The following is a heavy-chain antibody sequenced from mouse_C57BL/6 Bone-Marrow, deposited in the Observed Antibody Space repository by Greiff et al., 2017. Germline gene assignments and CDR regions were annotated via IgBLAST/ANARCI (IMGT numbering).Heavy chain of an antibody. CDR2: IYPRDGTT. CDR3: AREGYYYAMDY. Sequence: VQLQQSDAELVKPGASVKISCKASGYTFTDHTIHWMKQRPEQGLEWIGYIYPRDGTTKYNEKFKGKATLTADKSSSTAYMQLNSLTSEDSAVYCCAREGYYYAMDYWGQGTAVTVSS. J-gene: IGHJ4*01. CDR1: GYTFTDHT. V-gene: IGHV1-78*01.